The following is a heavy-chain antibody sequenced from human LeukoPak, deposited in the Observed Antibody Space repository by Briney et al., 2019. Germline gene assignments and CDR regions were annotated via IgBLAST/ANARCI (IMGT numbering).Heavy chain of an antibody. D-gene: IGHD5-12*01. V-gene: IGHV1-46*01. Sequence: ASVKVSYKASGYTFTSYYMHWVRQAPGQGLEWTGIINPSGGSTSYAQKFQGRVTMTRDTSTSTVYMELSSLRSEDTAVYYCARAQVGYPPHFDYWGQGTLVTVSS. J-gene: IGHJ4*02. CDR3: ARAQVGYPPHFDY. CDR2: INPSGGST. CDR1: GYTFTSYY.